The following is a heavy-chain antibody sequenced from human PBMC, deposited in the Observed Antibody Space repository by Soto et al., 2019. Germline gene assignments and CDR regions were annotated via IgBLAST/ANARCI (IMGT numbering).Heavy chain of an antibody. CDR2: FDPEDGET. CDR1: GYTLTELS. D-gene: IGHD2-2*01. V-gene: IGHV1-24*01. CDR3: ATDLPCSSTSCYSYYGMDV. J-gene: IGHJ6*02. Sequence: ASVKVSCKVSGYTLTELSMHWVRQAPGKGLEWMGGFDPEDGETIYAQKFQGRVTMTEDTSTDTAYMELSSLRSEDTAVYYCATDLPCSSTSCYSYYGMDVWGQGTTVTVSS.